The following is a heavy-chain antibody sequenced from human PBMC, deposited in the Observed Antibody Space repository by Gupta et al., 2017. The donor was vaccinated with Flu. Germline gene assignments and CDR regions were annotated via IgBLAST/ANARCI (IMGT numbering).Heavy chain of an antibody. D-gene: IGHD3-10*01. CDR1: GFHFSSYW. Sequence: EVQLVESGGGLVQPGGSLRLACAASGFHFSSYWMSWVRPAPGKGLEWVANIKQDGSEKYYVDSVKGRFTISRDNAKNSLYLQMNSLRAEDTAVYYCARVAHGSGSYIAGMDVWGQGTTVTVSS. CDR2: IKQDGSEK. V-gene: IGHV3-7*01. J-gene: IGHJ6*02. CDR3: ARVAHGSGSYIAGMDV.